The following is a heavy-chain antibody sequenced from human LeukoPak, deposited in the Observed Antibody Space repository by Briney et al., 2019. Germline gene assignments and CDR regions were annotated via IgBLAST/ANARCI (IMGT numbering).Heavy chain of an antibody. Sequence: PGGSLRLSFAASVLTFSTYSLNGVRQAPGRGLEWVSSSTSPVGRMYYADSLRGRITISRDSARSTLYLQMNRMRAEDTAVYYCATDGRSSGWYGFDYWGQGILVTVSS. CDR3: ATDGRSSGWYGFDY. V-gene: IGHV3-21*01. D-gene: IGHD6-19*01. CDR1: VLTFSTYS. CDR2: STSPVGRM. J-gene: IGHJ4*02.